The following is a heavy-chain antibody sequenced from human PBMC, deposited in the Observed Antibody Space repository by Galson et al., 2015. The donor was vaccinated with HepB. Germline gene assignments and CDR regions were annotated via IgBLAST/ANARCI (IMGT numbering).Heavy chain of an antibody. Sequence: SLRLSCAASRFTFSNYGMHWVRQAPGKGLEWVAVTWYDGGNKYYADSVKGRFTISRDNSKNTLHLQMNSLRAEDTAVYYCAREHSYGDYGYIPHWGQGTLVTVSS. D-gene: IGHD4-17*01. CDR3: AREHSYGDYGYIPH. V-gene: IGHV3-33*08. CDR1: RFTFSNYG. CDR2: TWYDGGNK. J-gene: IGHJ1*01.